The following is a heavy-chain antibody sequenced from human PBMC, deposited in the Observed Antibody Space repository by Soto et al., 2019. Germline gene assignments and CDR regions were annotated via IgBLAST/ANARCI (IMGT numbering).Heavy chain of an antibody. D-gene: IGHD5-12*01. V-gene: IGHV4-59*08. CDR3: ARLLRWLQFDY. J-gene: IGHJ4*02. CDR1: GGSISSYY. Sequence: PSETLSLTCTVSGGSISSYYWSWIRQPPGKGLEWIGYIYYSGSTNYNPSLKSRVTISVDTSKNQFSLKLSSVTAADTAVYYCARLLRWLQFDYWGQGTLVTVSS. CDR2: IYYSGST.